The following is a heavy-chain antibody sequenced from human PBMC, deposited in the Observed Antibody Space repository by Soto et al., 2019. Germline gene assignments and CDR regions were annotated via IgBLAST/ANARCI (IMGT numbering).Heavy chain of an antibody. CDR3: ARLVAAGITYYFDS. V-gene: IGHV2-5*02. CDR1: AFSLSTSGVG. D-gene: IGHD2-21*01. J-gene: IGHJ4*02. CDR2: IYWDDDK. Sequence: QITLKESRPTLEKPTQTLTLTCTFSAFSLSTSGVGVGWIRQPPGKALEWLTFIYWDDDKRYSPSLKSRLTITTGTSKNQVVLTMTNMDPVDTATYYCARLVAAGITYYFDSWGQGTLVTVSS.